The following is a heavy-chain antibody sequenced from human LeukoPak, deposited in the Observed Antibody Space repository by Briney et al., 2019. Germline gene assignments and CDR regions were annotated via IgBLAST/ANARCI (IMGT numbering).Heavy chain of an antibody. CDR2: ISGSGGST. J-gene: IGHJ4*02. V-gene: IGHV3-23*01. CDR3: AKDFRSYGSGSYFVGPDSFLDY. CDR1: GFTFSSYA. Sequence: GGSLRLSCAASGFTFSSYAMSWVRQAPGKGLEWVSAISGSGGSTYYADSVKGRFTISRDNSKNTLYLQMNSLRAEDTAVYYCAKDFRSYGSGSYFVGPDSFLDYWGQGTLVTVSS. D-gene: IGHD3-10*01.